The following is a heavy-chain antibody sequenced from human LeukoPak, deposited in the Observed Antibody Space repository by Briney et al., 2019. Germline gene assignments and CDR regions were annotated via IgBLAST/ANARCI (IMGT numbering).Heavy chain of an antibody. V-gene: IGHV2-5*02. Sequence: GSGPTLVNPTQTLTLTCTFSGFSLNTRGVGVGWIRQPPGRGLEWLSPVYWDDDRRYSPSLKSRLTNTKDTARNQVVLTMTNMDPVDTATYFCAHRKNYYDSSVFDNWGQGTLVTVSS. CDR3: AHRKNYYDSSVFDN. CDR2: VYWDDDR. CDR1: GFSLNTRGVG. J-gene: IGHJ4*02. D-gene: IGHD3-22*01.